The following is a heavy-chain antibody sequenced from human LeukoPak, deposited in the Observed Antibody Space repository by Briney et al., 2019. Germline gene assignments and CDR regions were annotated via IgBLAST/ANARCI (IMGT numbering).Heavy chain of an antibody. Sequence: SQTLSLTCTVSGGSISSGGYYWSWIRQHPGKGLEWIGYIYYSGSTYYNPSLKSRVTISVDTSKNQFSLKLSSVTAADTAVYYCARGRYYYDSSGYQGNWFDPWGQGTLVTVSS. J-gene: IGHJ5*02. V-gene: IGHV4-31*03. CDR3: ARGRYYYDSSGYQGNWFDP. CDR1: GGSISSGGYY. D-gene: IGHD3-22*01. CDR2: IYYSGST.